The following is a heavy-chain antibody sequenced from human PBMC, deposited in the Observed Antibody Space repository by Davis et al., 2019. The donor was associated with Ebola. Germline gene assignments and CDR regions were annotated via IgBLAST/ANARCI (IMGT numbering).Heavy chain of an antibody. D-gene: IGHD4-11*01. CDR2: VRSHGSDV. Sequence: PGGSLRLSCAASGFTFTTYGMHCVRQAPGRGLEWVAFVRSHGSDVNYADSMNGRFTISRDNSKNTLYLQMNSPRPNDTAVYYCARDSDDYSFDYWGQGTLVTVAS. CDR1: GFTFTTYG. CDR3: ARDSDDYSFDY. V-gene: IGHV3-30*02. J-gene: IGHJ4*02.